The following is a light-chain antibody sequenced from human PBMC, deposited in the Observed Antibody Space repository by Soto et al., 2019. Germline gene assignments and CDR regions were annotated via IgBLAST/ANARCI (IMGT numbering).Light chain of an antibody. CDR2: WAS. V-gene: IGKV4-1*01. J-gene: IGKJ4*01. CDR3: QQYYGTSVT. CDR1: QSLLYNSNNHNY. Sequence: DIVMTQSPDSLAVSLGERAAINCKSSQSLLYNSNNHNYLAWYQQKPGQPPKLLIYWASMRESGVPGRFSGSGSGTDFTLTISSLQAEDVAVYYCQQYYGTSVTFGGGTKVEIK.